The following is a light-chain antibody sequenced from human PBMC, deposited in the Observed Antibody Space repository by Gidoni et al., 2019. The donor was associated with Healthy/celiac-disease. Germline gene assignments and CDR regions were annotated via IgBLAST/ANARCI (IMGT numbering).Light chain of an antibody. V-gene: IGKV1-39*01. CDR3: QQIYSTPLT. J-gene: IGKJ4*01. Sequence: DIQMTQSPSSLSASVGDRVTITCRASQSISSYLNLYQQKPGKAPKLLIYAASSLQSGVPSRFSGSGSGTDFTLTISSLQPEDFATYYCQQIYSTPLTFGGGTKVEIK. CDR1: QSISSY. CDR2: AAS.